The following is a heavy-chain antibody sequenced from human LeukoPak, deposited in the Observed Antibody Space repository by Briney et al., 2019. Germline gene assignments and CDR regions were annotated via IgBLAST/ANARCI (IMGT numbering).Heavy chain of an antibody. Sequence: SETLSLTCTVSGGSISSSSYYWGWIRQPPGKGLEWIGNTYYGGDTYYNPSLKSRVTISVDTSKNQFSLELNSVTAADTAVYYCAAAFDYWGQGILVTVSS. J-gene: IGHJ4*02. CDR3: AAAFDY. D-gene: IGHD6-25*01. CDR1: GGSISSSSYY. V-gene: IGHV4-39*01. CDR2: TYYGGDT.